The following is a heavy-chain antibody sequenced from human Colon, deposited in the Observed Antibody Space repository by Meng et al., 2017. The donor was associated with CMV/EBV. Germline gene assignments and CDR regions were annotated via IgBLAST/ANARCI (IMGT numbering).Heavy chain of an antibody. CDR3: ARGRARGYCSSTSCSLPDY. CDR2: MNPNSGNT. D-gene: IGHD2-2*01. V-gene: IGHV1-8*01. Sequence: ASVTVSCMASGYTFTSYDINWVRQATGQGLEWMGWMNPNSGNTGYAQKFQGRVTMTRNTSISTAYMELSSLRSEDTAVYYCARGRARGYCSSTSCSLPDYWGQGTLVTVSS. J-gene: IGHJ4*02. CDR1: GYTFTSYD.